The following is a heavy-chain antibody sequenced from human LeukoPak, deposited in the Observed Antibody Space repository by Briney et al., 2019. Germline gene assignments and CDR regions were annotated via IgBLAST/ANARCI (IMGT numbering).Heavy chain of an antibody. CDR3: AKTGDPEFLFDY. V-gene: IGHV3-74*01. Sequence: GGSLRLSCSASGFTFSSHWMHWVRQAPGKGLVWVSRIKGDGSETNYAGSVKGRFTISRDNSKNTLYLQMNSLRAEDTAVYYCAKTGDPEFLFDYWGQGTLVTVSS. J-gene: IGHJ4*02. CDR2: IKGDGSET. D-gene: IGHD7-27*01. CDR1: GFTFSSHW.